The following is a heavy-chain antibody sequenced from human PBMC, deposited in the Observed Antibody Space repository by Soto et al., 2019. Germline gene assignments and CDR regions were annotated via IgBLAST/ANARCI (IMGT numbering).Heavy chain of an antibody. CDR1: GGSISSGDYY. CDR3: ATTPVEAFRSSNWFDP. Sequence: SETLSLTCTVSGGSISSGDYYWSWIRQPPGKGLEWIGYIYYSGSTYYNPSLKSRVTISVDTSKNQFSLKLSSVTAADTAVYYCATTPVEAFRSSNWFDPWGQGTLVTVSS. CDR2: IYYSGST. D-gene: IGHD2-15*01. J-gene: IGHJ5*02. V-gene: IGHV4-30-4*01.